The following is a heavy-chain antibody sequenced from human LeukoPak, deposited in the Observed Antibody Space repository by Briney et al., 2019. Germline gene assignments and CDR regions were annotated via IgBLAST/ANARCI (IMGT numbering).Heavy chain of an antibody. Sequence: PGGSLRLSCAASGFTFSSYSMNWVRQVPGKGLEWISYISSSSSTIYYADSVKGRFTISRDNSKNTLYLQMNSLRSGDTAVYYCARVSSSWSSYYYYYMDVWGKGTTVTISS. CDR1: GFTFSSYS. J-gene: IGHJ6*03. V-gene: IGHV3-48*01. D-gene: IGHD6-13*01. CDR3: ARVSSSWSSYYYYYMDV. CDR2: ISSSSSTI.